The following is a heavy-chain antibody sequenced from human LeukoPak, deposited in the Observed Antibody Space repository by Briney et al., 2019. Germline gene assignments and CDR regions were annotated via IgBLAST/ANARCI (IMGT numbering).Heavy chain of an antibody. CDR2: ISGSGGST. V-gene: IGHV3-23*01. CDR1: GFTFSSYA. D-gene: IGHD3-22*01. Sequence: PGGSLRLSCAASGFTFSSYAMSWVRQAPGKGLEWVSAISGSGGSTYYADSVKGRFTISRDNSKNTLYLQMNSLRAEDTALYYCAKGWVRYYYDSSGYYPPFDYWGQGTLVTVSS. J-gene: IGHJ4*02. CDR3: AKGWVRYYYDSSGYYPPFDY.